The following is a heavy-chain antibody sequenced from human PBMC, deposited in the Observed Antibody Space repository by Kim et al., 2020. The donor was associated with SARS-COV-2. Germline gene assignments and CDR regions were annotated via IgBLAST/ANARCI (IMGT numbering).Heavy chain of an antibody. CDR3: ARDQSRWLEKFYYYYYGMDV. CDR1: GFTFSSYW. V-gene: IGHV3-7*01. D-gene: IGHD6-19*01. Sequence: GGSLRLSCAASGFTFSSYWMSWVRQAPGKGLEWVANIKQDGSEKYYVDSVKGRFTISRDNAKNSLYLQMNSLRAEDTAVYYCARDQSRWLEKFYYYYYGMDVWGQGTTVTVSS. CDR2: IKQDGSEK. J-gene: IGHJ6*02.